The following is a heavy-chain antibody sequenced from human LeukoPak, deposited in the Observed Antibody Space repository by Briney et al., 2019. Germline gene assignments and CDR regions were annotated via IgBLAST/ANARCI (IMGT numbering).Heavy chain of an antibody. Sequence: GESLKISCKGSGYNFNNYWIGWVRQMPGKGLEWMGIIYPGDSDTRYSPSFQGRVTISADKSISTAYLQWSSLKASDTAMYYCARPVGSGSYDRYGMDVWGQGTTVTVSS. CDR3: ARPVGSGSYDRYGMDV. J-gene: IGHJ6*02. D-gene: IGHD3-10*01. CDR1: GYNFNNYW. CDR2: IYPGDSDT. V-gene: IGHV5-51*01.